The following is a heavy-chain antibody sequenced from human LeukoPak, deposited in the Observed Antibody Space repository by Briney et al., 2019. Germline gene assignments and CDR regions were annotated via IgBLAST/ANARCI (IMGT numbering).Heavy chain of an antibody. CDR2: ISSSSTI. CDR3: ARGSTYYDSSGQVPFDY. Sequence: GGSLRLSCAASGFTFSTYSMNWVRQAPGKGLEWVSYISSSSTIYYADSVKGRFTISRDNAKNSLYLQMNSLRAEDTAVYYCARGSTYYDSSGQVPFDYWGQGTLVTASS. CDR1: GFTFSTYS. V-gene: IGHV3-48*01. D-gene: IGHD3-22*01. J-gene: IGHJ4*02.